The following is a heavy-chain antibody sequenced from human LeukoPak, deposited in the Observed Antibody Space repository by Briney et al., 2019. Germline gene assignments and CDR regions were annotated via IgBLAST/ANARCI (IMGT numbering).Heavy chain of an antibody. V-gene: IGHV3-30*03. D-gene: IGHD3-10*01. CDR3: ASGKGGSGSYYKRGWFDP. CDR1: GFTFSSYG. Sequence: GGSLRLSCAASGFTFSSYGMHWVRQAPGKGLEWVAVISYDGSNKYYADSVKGRFTISRDNSKNTLYLQMNSLRAEDTAVYYCASGKGGSGSYYKRGWFDPWGQGTLVTVSS. J-gene: IGHJ5*02. CDR2: ISYDGSNK.